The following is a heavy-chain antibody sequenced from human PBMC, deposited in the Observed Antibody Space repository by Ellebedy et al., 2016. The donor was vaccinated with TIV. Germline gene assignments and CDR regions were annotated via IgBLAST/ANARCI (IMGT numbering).Heavy chain of an antibody. CDR2: ISRYGGGT. V-gene: IGHV3-23*01. J-gene: IGHJ5*02. CDR1: GFTFNDYA. CDR3: AKMGSDSSGYFAVGNWFDP. Sequence: GGSLRLXXAASGFTFNDYAMTWVRQTPGKGLEWVSGISRYGGGTYYAGSVMGRFTISRDNSKNTVYLEMSSLRAEDTALYYCAKMGSDSSGYFAVGNWFDPWGQGTLVTVSS. D-gene: IGHD3-22*01.